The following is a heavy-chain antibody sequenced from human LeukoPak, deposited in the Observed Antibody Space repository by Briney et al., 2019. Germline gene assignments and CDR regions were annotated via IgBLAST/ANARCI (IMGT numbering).Heavy chain of an antibody. V-gene: IGHV3-23*01. CDR2: VSGSGGST. Sequence: PGGSLRLSCAASGFTFNSCAMSWVRQVPGKGLEWVSTVSGSGGSTYYAGSVKGRFTISRDNSKNTLYLQMNSLRVEDTAVYYCAKYGDYLDSWGQGTVVTVSS. J-gene: IGHJ4*02. D-gene: IGHD4-17*01. CDR1: GFTFNSCA. CDR3: AKYGDYLDS.